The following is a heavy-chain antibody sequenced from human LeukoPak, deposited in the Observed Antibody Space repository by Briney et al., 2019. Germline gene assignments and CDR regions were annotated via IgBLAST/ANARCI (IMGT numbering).Heavy chain of an antibody. CDR1: GFSFSVFW. J-gene: IGHJ4*02. CDR3: ARKYASGTYPLDY. V-gene: IGHV3-74*01. CDR2: IKTDGSIT. Sequence: GGSLRLSCAASGFSFSVFWMHWVRQVPGKGPVWVSRIKTDGSITDYADSVKGRFTISRDNAKNTLYLQMSSLRVEDTAVYYCARKYASGTYPLDYWGQGILVTVSS. D-gene: IGHD3-10*01.